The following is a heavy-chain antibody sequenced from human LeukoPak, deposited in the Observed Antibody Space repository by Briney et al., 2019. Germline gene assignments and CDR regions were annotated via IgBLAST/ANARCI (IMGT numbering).Heavy chain of an antibody. V-gene: IGHV4-39*07. CDR1: GGSISSSSYY. J-gene: IGHJ4*02. D-gene: IGHD3-3*01. CDR3: ARLPYYDFWSGYYYFDY. Sequence: SETLSLTCTVSGGSISSSSYYWGWIRQPPGKGLEWIGSIYYSGSTYYNPSLKSRVTISVDTSKNQFSLKLSSVTAADTAVYYCARLPYYDFWSGYYYFDYWGQGTLVTVSS. CDR2: IYYSGST.